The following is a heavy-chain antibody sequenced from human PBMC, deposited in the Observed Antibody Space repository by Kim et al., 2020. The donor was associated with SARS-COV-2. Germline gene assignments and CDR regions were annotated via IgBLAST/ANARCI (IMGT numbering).Heavy chain of an antibody. J-gene: IGHJ4*02. CDR2: INSDASSR. V-gene: IGHV3-74*01. CDR3: ARDTGYTPDY. CDR1: GFSFSNYW. Sequence: GGSLRLSCAASGFSFSNYWMHWVRQAPEKGLVWVSRINSDASSRSHADSVKGRFTISRDNAKNTLYLQMNSLRAEDTAVYYCARDTGYTPDYWGQGTLVTVSS. D-gene: IGHD5-18*01.